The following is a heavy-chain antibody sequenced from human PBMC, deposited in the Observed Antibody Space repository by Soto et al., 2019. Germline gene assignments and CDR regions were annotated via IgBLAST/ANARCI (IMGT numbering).Heavy chain of an antibody. CDR1: GFTFNTYW. CDR3: ARTGLQIIQATSYYYGLDV. Sequence: GGSLRLSCAASGFTFNTYWMTWVRQAPGKGLEWVANIKQDGSETYYVDSVKGRFTISRDNSKDTLYLQMNNLRAEDTAVYYCARTGLQIIQATSYYYGLDVWGQGTTVTAP. D-gene: IGHD3-3*01. CDR2: IKQDGSET. V-gene: IGHV3-7*02. J-gene: IGHJ6*02.